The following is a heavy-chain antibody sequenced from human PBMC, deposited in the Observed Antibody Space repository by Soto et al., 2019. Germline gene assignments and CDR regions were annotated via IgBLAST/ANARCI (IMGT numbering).Heavy chain of an antibody. CDR3: AKDPIGGWYRELDY. D-gene: IGHD6-19*01. CDR2: ISGSGGST. V-gene: IGHV3-23*01. CDR1: GFTFSSYA. Sequence: GGSLRLSCAASGFTFSSYAMSWVRQAPGKGLEWVSAISGSGGSTYYADSVKGRFTISRDNYKNTLYLQMNSLRDEDTAVYYCAKDPIGGWYRELDYWGQGTLVTVSS. J-gene: IGHJ4*02.